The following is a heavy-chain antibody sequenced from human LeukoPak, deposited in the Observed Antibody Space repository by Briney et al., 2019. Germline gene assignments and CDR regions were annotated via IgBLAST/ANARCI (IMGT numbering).Heavy chain of an antibody. D-gene: IGHD5-24*01. CDR2: IYYSGST. CDR1: GGSISSSSYY. CDR3: ARERRDGYDPTAQKGWDYYYYYGMDV. J-gene: IGHJ6*02. V-gene: IGHV4-39*07. Sequence: PSETLSLTCTVSGGSISSSSYYWGWIRQPPGKGLEWIGSIYYSGSTYYNPSLKSRVTISVDTSKNQFSLKLSSVTAADTAVYYCARERRDGYDPTAQKGWDYYYYYGMDVWGQGTTVTVSS.